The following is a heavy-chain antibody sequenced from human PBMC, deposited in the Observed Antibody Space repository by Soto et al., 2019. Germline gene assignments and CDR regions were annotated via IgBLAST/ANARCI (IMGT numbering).Heavy chain of an antibody. J-gene: IGHJ6*02. V-gene: IGHV1-18*04. Sequence: GASVKVSFKASGYTFTTYGISWLRQAPGQGLEWMGWISAYNGNTNYAQKLQGRVTMTTDTPTSTAYMELGSLRSDDTAIYYCARDRYCTGSPCYTFYSYGMDVWGQGTAVTVSS. CDR1: GYTFTTYG. CDR2: ISAYNGNT. CDR3: ARDRYCTGSPCYTFYSYGMDV. D-gene: IGHD2-8*02.